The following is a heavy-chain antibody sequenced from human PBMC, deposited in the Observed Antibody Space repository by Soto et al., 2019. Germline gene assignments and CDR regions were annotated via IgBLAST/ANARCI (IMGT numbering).Heavy chain of an antibody. CDR2: IIPIFGTA. CDR1: GGTFSSYA. V-gene: IGHV1-69*13. Sequence: SVKVSCKASGGTFSSYAISWVRQAPGQGLEWMGGIIPIFGTANYAQKFQGRVTITADESTSTAYMELSSLRSEDTAVYYCARDLTYYYDSSGYLGAFDIWGQGTMVTVSS. J-gene: IGHJ3*02. D-gene: IGHD3-22*01. CDR3: ARDLTYYYDSSGYLGAFDI.